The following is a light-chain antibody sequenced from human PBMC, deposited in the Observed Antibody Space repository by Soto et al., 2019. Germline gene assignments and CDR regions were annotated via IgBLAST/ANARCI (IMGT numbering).Light chain of an antibody. CDR2: DVS. V-gene: IGLV2-14*03. CDR1: SSDVGAYNY. CDR3: HSYTSSNTYV. Sequence: QSVLTQPASLSGSPGQSITISCTGTSSDVGAYNYVSWFQQHPGKAPKLMIFDVSSRPSGVSDRFSGSKSGNTASLTISGLQAEDEADYYCHSYTSSNTYVFGTGTKVTVL. J-gene: IGLJ1*01.